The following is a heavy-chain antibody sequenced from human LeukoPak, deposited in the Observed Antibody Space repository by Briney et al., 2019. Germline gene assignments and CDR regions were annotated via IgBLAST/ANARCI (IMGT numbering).Heavy chain of an antibody. CDR1: GSTFSSYA. Sequence: GGSLRLSCAASGSTFSSYAMHWVRQAPGKGLEYVSAISSNGGSTYYANSVKGRFTISRDNSKNTLYLQMGSLRAEDMAVYYCARGGYSGSVSFDYWGQGTLVTVSS. V-gene: IGHV3-64*01. CDR3: ARGGYSGSVSFDY. D-gene: IGHD1-26*01. J-gene: IGHJ4*02. CDR2: ISSNGGST.